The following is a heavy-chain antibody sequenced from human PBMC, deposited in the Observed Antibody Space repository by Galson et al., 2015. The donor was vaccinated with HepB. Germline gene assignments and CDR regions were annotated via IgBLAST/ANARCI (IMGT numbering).Heavy chain of an antibody. D-gene: IGHD3-22*01. CDR3: ARSRYYDSSGYYAEGMDV. CDR1: GFTFSSYW. CDR2: INSDGSST. J-gene: IGHJ6*02. Sequence: SLRLSCAASGFTFSSYWMHWVRQAPGKGLVWVSRINSDGSSTSYADSVKGRFTISRDNAKNTLYLQMNSLRAEDTAVYYCARSRYYDSSGYYAEGMDVWGQGTTVTVSS. V-gene: IGHV3-74*01.